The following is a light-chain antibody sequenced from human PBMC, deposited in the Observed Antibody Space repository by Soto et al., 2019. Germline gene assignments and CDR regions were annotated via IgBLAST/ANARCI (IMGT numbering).Light chain of an antibody. CDR1: SSNIGSNY. V-gene: IGLV1-47*02. Sequence: QSVLTQPPSASGTPGQRVTISCSGSSSNIGSNYVYWYQQLPGTAPKLLIYSNNQRPSGVPDRFSGSKSGSSASLAISGLRSEDEAEYYCAAWDDSLSGGVFGTGTKLTVL. J-gene: IGLJ1*01. CDR3: AAWDDSLSGGV. CDR2: SNN.